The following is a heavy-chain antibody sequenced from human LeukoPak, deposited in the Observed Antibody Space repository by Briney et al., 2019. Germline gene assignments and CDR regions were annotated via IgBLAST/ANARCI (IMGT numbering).Heavy chain of an antibody. CDR3: ARFRSGTSYYYYYYMDV. V-gene: IGHV4-31*03. Sequence: SETLSLTCTVSGGSISSGGYSWSWIRQHPGKGLEWLGYIYYSGSTYYNPSLRSRLTISVDTSKNQFPLKLSSVTAADTAMYYCARFRSGTSYYYYYYMDVWGKGTTVTVSS. J-gene: IGHJ6*03. CDR1: GGSISSGGYS. D-gene: IGHD3-10*01. CDR2: IYYSGST.